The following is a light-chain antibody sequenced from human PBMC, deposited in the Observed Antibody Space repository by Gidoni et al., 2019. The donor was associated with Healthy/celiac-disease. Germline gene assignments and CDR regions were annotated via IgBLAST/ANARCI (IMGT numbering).Light chain of an antibody. V-gene: IGKV3-20*01. J-gene: IGKJ1*01. CDR2: GAS. Sequence: EIVLTQSPGTLSLSPGERATLSCRASQSVSSSYLAWYQQKPGQAPRLLIYGASSRATGIPDRVSGSGSGTDFTLTISRLEPEDFAVYYGQQYGSSPGFGQGTKVEIK. CDR3: QQYGSSPG. CDR1: QSVSSSY.